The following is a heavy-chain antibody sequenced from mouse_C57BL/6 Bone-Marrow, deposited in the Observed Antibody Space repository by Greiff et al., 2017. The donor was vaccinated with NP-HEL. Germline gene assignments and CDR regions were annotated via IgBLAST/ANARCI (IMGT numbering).Heavy chain of an antibody. V-gene: IGHV5-12*01. D-gene: IGHD1-1*01. Sequence: EVQLVESGGGLVQPGGSLKLSCAASGFTFSDYYMYWVRQTPEKRLEWVAYISNGGGSTYYPDTVKGRFTISRDNAKNTLYLQMSRLKSEDTAMYYCARHNYGSSLYYAMDYWGQGTSVTVSS. CDR2: ISNGGGST. CDR1: GFTFSDYY. J-gene: IGHJ4*01. CDR3: ARHNYGSSLYYAMDY.